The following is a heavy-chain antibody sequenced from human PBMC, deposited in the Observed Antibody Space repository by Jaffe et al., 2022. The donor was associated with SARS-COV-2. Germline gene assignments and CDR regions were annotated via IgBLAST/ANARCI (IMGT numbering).Heavy chain of an antibody. Sequence: QVQLQESGPGLVKPSQTLSLTCTVSGGSISSGGYYWSWIRQHPGKGLEWIGYIYYSGSTYYNPSLKSRVTISVDTSKNQFSLKLSSVTAADTAVYYCARDRIAAFDYYYGMDVWGQGTTVTVSS. J-gene: IGHJ6*02. CDR2: IYYSGST. CDR3: ARDRIAAFDYYYGMDV. CDR1: GGSISSGGYY. D-gene: IGHD6-6*01. V-gene: IGHV4-31*03.